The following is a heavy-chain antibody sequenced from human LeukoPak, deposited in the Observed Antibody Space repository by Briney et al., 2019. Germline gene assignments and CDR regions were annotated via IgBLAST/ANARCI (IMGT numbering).Heavy chain of an antibody. CDR3: ARSDEGDYGDYSGMDV. CDR2: IIPIFGTA. J-gene: IGHJ6*02. V-gene: IGHV1-69*13. Sequence: SVKVSCKASGGTFSSYAISWVRQAPGQGLEWMGGIIPIFGTANYAQKFQGRVTITADESTSTAYMELSSLRSEDTAVYYCARSDEGDYGDYSGMDVWGQGTTVTVSS. D-gene: IGHD4-17*01. CDR1: GGTFSSYA.